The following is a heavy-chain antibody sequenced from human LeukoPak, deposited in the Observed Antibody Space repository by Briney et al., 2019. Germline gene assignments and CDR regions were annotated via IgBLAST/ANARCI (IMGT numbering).Heavy chain of an antibody. CDR3: ARVYFYGSASYLSNWFDP. D-gene: IGHD3-10*01. CDR1: GGSISSGDYY. J-gene: IGHJ5*02. V-gene: IGHV4-39*07. CDR2: VYYTGST. Sequence: PSQTLSLTCTVSGGSISSGDYYWSWIRQPPGKGLEWIGSVYYTGSTYYSPSLESRLTISVDTPKNHFSLELRSVTAADTAVYYCARVYFYGSASYLSNWFDPWGQGTLVTVSS.